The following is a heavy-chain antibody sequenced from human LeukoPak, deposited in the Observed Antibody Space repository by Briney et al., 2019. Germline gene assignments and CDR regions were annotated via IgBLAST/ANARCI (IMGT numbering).Heavy chain of an antibody. V-gene: IGHV3-21*01. CDR2: ISSSSSYI. CDR3: ARDQTNYYNSSVYYWPFDY. D-gene: IGHD3-22*01. J-gene: IGHJ4*02. Sequence: GGSLRLSCAASGFTFSSYSMNWVRQAPGKGLEWVSSISSSSSYIYYADSVKGRFTISRDNAKNSLYLQMNSLRAEDTAVYYCARDQTNYYNSSVYYWPFDYWGKGTLFTVSS. CDR1: GFTFSSYS.